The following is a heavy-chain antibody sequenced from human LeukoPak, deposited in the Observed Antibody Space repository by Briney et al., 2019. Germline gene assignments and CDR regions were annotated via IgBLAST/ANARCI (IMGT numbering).Heavy chain of an antibody. Sequence: PSETLSLTCTVSGGSISSSSYYWGWIRQPPGKGLEWIGSIYYSGSTYYNPSLKSRVTISVDTSKNQFSLKLSSVTAADTAVYYCARDFVEMATILVYYGMDVWGQGTTVTVSS. V-gene: IGHV4-39*07. J-gene: IGHJ6*02. D-gene: IGHD5-24*01. CDR3: ARDFVEMATILVYYGMDV. CDR1: GGSISSSSYY. CDR2: IYYSGST.